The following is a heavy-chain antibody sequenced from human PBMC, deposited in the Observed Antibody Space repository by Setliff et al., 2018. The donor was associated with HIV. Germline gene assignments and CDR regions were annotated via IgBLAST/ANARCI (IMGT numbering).Heavy chain of an antibody. CDR2: IIHSGST. V-gene: IGHV4-34*12. CDR1: GGSFSGYY. CDR3: ARRSGFALDY. Sequence: SETLSLTCAVYGGSFSGYYWSWVRQPPGKGLEWIGEIIHSGSTNYNPSLKSRVTISVDTSKNQFSLKLSSVTAADTAVYYCARRSGFALDYWGQGTLVTVSS. D-gene: IGHD5-12*01. J-gene: IGHJ4*02.